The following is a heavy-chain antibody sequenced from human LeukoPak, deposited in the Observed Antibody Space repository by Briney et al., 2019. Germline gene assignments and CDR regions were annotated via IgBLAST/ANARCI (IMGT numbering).Heavy chain of an antibody. D-gene: IGHD2-15*01. J-gene: IGHJ5*02. Sequence: SETLSLTCTVSGGSISSGGYYWSWIRQPPGKGLEWIGEINHSGSTNYNPSLKSRVTISVDTSKNQFSLKLSSVTAADTAVYYCARDLKLGYCSGGSCSNWFDPWGQGTLVTVSS. CDR1: GGSISSGGYY. CDR3: ARDLKLGYCSGGSCSNWFDP. V-gene: IGHV4-39*07. CDR2: INHSGST.